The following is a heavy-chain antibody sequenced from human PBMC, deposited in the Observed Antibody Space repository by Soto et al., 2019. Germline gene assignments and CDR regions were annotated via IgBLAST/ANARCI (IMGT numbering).Heavy chain of an antibody. CDR3: AGQGFWALHGLGDV. CDR2: VHDSWGP. Sequence: QVPLQESGPGLVKPSETLSLSCTVSGGSISSYYWSWIRQTPGKGLEWIGYVHDSWGPNYNPAHKSRVAISLDTSKSQFSLKLTSVTATDTAVYYCAGQGFWALHGLGDVWGQGTTVTVSS. J-gene: IGHJ6*02. CDR1: GGSISSYY. V-gene: IGHV4-59*08. D-gene: IGHD1-26*01.